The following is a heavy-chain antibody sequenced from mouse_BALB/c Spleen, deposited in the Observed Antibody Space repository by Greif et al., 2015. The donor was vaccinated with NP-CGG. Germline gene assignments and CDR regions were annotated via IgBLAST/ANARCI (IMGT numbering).Heavy chain of an antibody. CDR1: GFTFTDYY. CDR3: ARGSRYFDV. Sequence: EVQLQQSGGGLVQPGGSLRLSCTTSGFTFTDYYMSWVRQPPGKALEWLGLIRNKANGFTTEYSASVKGRFTISRDNSQSILYLQMNTLRAEDSATYYCARGSRYFDVWGAGTTVTVSS. V-gene: IGHV7-3*02. CDR2: IRNKANGFTT. J-gene: IGHJ1*01.